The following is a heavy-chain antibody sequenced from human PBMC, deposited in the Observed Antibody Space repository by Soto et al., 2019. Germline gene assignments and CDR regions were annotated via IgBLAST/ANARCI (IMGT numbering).Heavy chain of an antibody. CDR3: ASGGNWFDP. J-gene: IGHJ5*02. CDR1: GGSISNYY. D-gene: IGHD3-16*01. V-gene: IGHV4-59*01. Sequence: SETLSLTCNVSGGSISNYYWTWVRQSPEKGLEWIGYMYYNGNINYNPSLKSRVTISIDTSKNQFSLTLKSVTAADTAVYYCASGGNWFDPWGQGVLVTVSS. CDR2: MYYNGNI.